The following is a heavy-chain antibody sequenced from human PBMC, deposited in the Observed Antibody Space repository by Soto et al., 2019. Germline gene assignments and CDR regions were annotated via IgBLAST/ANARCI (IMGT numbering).Heavy chain of an antibody. Sequence: GGSLRLSCTASGFTFGDYAMSWFRQAPGKGLEWVGFIRSKPYGGTTEYAASVTGRFSISRDDSKTIVYLQMNSLKTEDTAAYYCARGGRPGGFAIFGVAGTFDIWGQGTMVTVSS. CDR1: GFTFGDYA. V-gene: IGHV3-49*03. CDR3: ARGGRPGGFAIFGVAGTFDI. CDR2: IRSKPYGGTT. J-gene: IGHJ3*02. D-gene: IGHD3-3*01.